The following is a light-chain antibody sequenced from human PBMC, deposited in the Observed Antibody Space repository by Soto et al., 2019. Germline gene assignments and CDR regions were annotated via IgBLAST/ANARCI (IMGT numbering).Light chain of an antibody. Sequence: DIVMTQSPDSLAVSLGERATINCKSSQSVLYSSNNKSYLAWYQQKPGQPPKLLIYWASTRESGVPDRFSGSGSGTDFTLTISSLQAEDVAVYYCQQYYSTPRTFGQGTRWISN. CDR1: QSVLYSSNNKSY. CDR3: QQYYSTPRT. CDR2: WAS. V-gene: IGKV4-1*01. J-gene: IGKJ1*01.